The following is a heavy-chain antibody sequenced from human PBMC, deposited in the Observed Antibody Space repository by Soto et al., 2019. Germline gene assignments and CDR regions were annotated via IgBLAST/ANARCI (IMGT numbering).Heavy chain of an antibody. CDR3: ARDLEVPAAIYVYSGMDV. J-gene: IGHJ6*02. Sequence: GGSLRLSCAASGFTFSSYAMHWVRQAPGEGLEWVAVISYDGSNKYYADSVKGRFTISRDNSKNTLYLQMNSLRAEDTAVYYCARDLEVPAAIYVYSGMDVWGQGTTVTVSS. V-gene: IGHV3-30-3*01. CDR2: ISYDGSNK. D-gene: IGHD2-2*01. CDR1: GFTFSSYA.